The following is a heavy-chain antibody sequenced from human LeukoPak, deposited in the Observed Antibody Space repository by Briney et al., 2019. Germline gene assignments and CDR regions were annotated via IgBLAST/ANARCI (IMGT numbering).Heavy chain of an antibody. CDR2: INPSGGST. D-gene: IGHD3-16*02. CDR1: GYTFTSYY. CDR3: ALSITFGGVIDPYYFDY. Sequence: GASVKVSCKASGYTFTSYYMHWVRQAPGQGLEWMGIINPSGGSTSYAQKFQGRVTMTRDMSTSTVYMELSSLRSEDTAVYYCALSITFGGVIDPYYFDYWGQGTLVTVSS. J-gene: IGHJ4*02. V-gene: IGHV1-46*01.